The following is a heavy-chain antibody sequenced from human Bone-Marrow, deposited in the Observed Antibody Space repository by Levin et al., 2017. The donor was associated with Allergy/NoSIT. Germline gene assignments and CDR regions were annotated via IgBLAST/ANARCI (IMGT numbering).Heavy chain of an antibody. Sequence: GGSLRLSCAASGFTFSSYAMSWVRQAPGKGLEWVSAISGSGGSTYYADSVKGRFTISRDNPKNTLYLQMNSLRAEDTAVYYCAKEAPDYGDYAKYYFDYWGQGTLVTVSS. V-gene: IGHV3-23*01. D-gene: IGHD4-17*01. CDR2: ISGSGGST. CDR1: GFTFSSYA. J-gene: IGHJ4*02. CDR3: AKEAPDYGDYAKYYFDY.